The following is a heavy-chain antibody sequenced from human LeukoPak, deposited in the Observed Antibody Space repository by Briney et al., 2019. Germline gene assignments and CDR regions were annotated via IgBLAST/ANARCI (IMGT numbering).Heavy chain of an antibody. D-gene: IGHD6-13*01. V-gene: IGHV3-33*01. Sequence: GGSLRLSCSASGFTLSTYGMHWVRQAPGKGLEWVALIWYDGSSKFYLDSVKGRFTISRDNSNNTLSLELKSLGVEDTGLYYCVRSTAAALNNIFDMWGQGTMVIVSS. J-gene: IGHJ3*02. CDR1: GFTLSTYG. CDR3: VRSTAAALNNIFDM. CDR2: IWYDGSSK.